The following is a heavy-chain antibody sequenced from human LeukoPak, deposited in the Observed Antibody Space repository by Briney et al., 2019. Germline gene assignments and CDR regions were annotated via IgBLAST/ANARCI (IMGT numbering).Heavy chain of an antibody. D-gene: IGHD6-19*01. Sequence: PGGSLRLSCAASGFTFNSYAMNWVRQAPGKGLEWVSTISVGGVNIHYADSVKGRFTISRDNSKNILYLQMNSLRAVDTAVYYCAKGGGWYPRVDYWGQGTLVTVSS. CDR3: AKGGGWYPRVDY. V-gene: IGHV3-23*01. CDR1: GFTFNSYA. J-gene: IGHJ4*02. CDR2: ISVGGVNI.